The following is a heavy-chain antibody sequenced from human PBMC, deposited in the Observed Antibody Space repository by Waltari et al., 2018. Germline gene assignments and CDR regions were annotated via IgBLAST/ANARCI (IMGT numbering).Heavy chain of an antibody. D-gene: IGHD3-10*01. CDR2: ISSKSTYI. V-gene: IGHV3-21*01. Sequence: QLVESGGGMVKPGSSLRLSCAASGFSFRDYNLHCLRRAPGKGLEWVSSISSKSTYIYYADSVRGRFSISRDNAENSLFLQMNNLRGEDTAVYYCARDTIFYGSGSYDPWGQGTRVTVSS. CDR3: ARDTIFYGSGSYDP. J-gene: IGHJ5*02. CDR1: GFSFRDYN.